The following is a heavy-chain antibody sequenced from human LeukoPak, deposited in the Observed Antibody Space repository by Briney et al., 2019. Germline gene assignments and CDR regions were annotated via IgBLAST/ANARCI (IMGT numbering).Heavy chain of an antibody. V-gene: IGHV3-30*02. CDR2: IRNDGSNK. J-gene: IGHJ6*03. CDR1: GFTFRNYG. Sequence: GGSLRLSCAASGFTFRNYGMHWVRQAPGKGLEWVTFIRNDGSNKYYADSVKGRFTISRDNSKNTLYLQMNSLRAEDTAVYYCAKGTLHYYYYYDMDVWGKGTTVTVSS. CDR3: AKGTLHYYYYYDMDV.